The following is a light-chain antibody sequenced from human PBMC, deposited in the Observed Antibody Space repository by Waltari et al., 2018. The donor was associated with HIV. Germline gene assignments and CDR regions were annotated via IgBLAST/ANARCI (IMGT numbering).Light chain of an antibody. CDR2: RNN. Sequence: QSVLTQPPSASGAPGQRVTISCSGSSSTIGSNFVYWYQQLPGTAPKLIIYRNNQRPSGVPDRFSGSKSGTSASLAISGLRSEDEADYYCAAWTDSRYVVFGGGTKLTVL. CDR1: SSTIGSNF. J-gene: IGLJ2*01. V-gene: IGLV1-47*01. CDR3: AAWTDSRYVV.